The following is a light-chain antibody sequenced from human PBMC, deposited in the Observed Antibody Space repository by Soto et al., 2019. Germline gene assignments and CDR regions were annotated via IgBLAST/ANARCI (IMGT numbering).Light chain of an antibody. CDR2: GVN. Sequence: QSALTQPPSASGSPGQSVTISCTGTSSDVGGYNYVSWYQQHPGKAPKVMIYGVNKRPSGVPDRFSGSKSGNTASLTVSGLQTEDEADYNCSSHAGSDNRFVFGTGTKVTVL. V-gene: IGLV2-8*01. J-gene: IGLJ1*01. CDR1: SSDVGGYNY. CDR3: SSHAGSDNRFV.